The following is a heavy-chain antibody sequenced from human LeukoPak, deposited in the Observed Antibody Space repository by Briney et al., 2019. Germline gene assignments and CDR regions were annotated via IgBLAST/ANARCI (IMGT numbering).Heavy chain of an antibody. Sequence: GGSLRLSCAASGFDFSAYEMNWVRQAPGKELEGVAYYAGSDTTKYYADSVKGRFTISRDNAENSLYLQMNSLRAEDTALYYCTTLGYHLDSWGQGTLVTVSS. J-gene: IGHJ4*02. D-gene: IGHD3-22*01. CDR3: TTLGYHLDS. CDR2: YAGSDTTK. V-gene: IGHV3-48*03. CDR1: GFDFSAYE.